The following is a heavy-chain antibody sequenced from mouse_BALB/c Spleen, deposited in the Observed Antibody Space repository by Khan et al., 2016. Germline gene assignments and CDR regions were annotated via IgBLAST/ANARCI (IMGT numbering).Heavy chain of an antibody. CDR3: ARSDGYDVGYAY. CDR1: GYAFTNYL. Sequence: QVQLQQPGAELVRPGTSVKVSCKASGYAFTNYLIEWVKQRPGQGLEWIGVINPGSGGTNYNEKFKGKATLTADKSSSTAYMQLSSLTSDDSAVFLCARSDGYDVGYAYWGQGTLVTVSA. CDR2: INPGSGGT. D-gene: IGHD2-2*01. V-gene: IGHV1-54*01. J-gene: IGHJ3*01.